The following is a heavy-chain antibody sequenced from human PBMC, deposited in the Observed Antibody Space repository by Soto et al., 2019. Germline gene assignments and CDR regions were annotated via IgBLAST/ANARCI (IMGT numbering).Heavy chain of an antibody. J-gene: IGHJ6*02. D-gene: IGHD6-13*01. Sequence: GASVKVSCKASGYNFINYGISWVRQAPGQGLEWMGWISAYNGNTNYAQKLQGRVTMTTDTSTSTAYMELRSLRSDDTAVYYCARDGSSWYYYYGMDVWGQGTTVTVSS. CDR1: GYNFINYG. CDR2: ISAYNGNT. CDR3: ARDGSSWYYYYGMDV. V-gene: IGHV1-18*01.